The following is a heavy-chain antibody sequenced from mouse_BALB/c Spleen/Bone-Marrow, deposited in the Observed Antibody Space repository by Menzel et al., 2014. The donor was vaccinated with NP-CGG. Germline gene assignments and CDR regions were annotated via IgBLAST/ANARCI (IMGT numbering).Heavy chain of an antibody. V-gene: IGHV4-1*02. CDR3: ARNDGYSFAY. D-gene: IGHD2-3*01. Sequence: VKLQESGGGLVQPGGSLKLSCAASGFDFSGYWMSWVRQAPGKGLEWIGEINPDSSTTNYTPSLKDKFIISRDNAKNTLYPQMSKVRSEDTALYYCARNDGYSFAYWGQGTLVTVSA. CDR2: INPDSSTT. J-gene: IGHJ3*01. CDR1: GFDFSGYW.